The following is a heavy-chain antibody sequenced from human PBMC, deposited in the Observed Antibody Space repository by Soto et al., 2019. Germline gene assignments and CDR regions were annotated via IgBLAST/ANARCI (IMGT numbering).Heavy chain of an antibody. V-gene: IGHV4-34*01. CDR3: ARGTLPQH. J-gene: IGHJ1*01. CDR1: GGSFSGYY. Sequence: QVQLQQWGAGLLKPSETLSLTCAVNGGSFSGYYWSWIRQPPGKGLEWIGEINHSGSTNYNPSLKSRVTTSVDTPKNQFSLKLSSVTAADTAVYYCARGTLPQHWGQGTLVTVSS. D-gene: IGHD2-15*01. CDR2: INHSGST.